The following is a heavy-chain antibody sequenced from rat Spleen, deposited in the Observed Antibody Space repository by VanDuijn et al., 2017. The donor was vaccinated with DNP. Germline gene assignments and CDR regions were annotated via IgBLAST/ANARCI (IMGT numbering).Heavy chain of an antibody. Sequence: EVQLVESGGGLVQPGRSLKLSCAASGFTFSDYNMAWVRQAPKKGLEWVATISYDGSSTYYRDSVKGRFTISRDNAKNTLYLQMNSLRSEDTATYYCTRGAGSPYWSFDFWGPGTVVTVSS. D-gene: IGHD5-1*01. J-gene: IGHJ1*01. CDR2: ISYDGSST. V-gene: IGHV5-7*01. CDR3: TRGAGSPYWSFDF. CDR1: GFTFSDYN.